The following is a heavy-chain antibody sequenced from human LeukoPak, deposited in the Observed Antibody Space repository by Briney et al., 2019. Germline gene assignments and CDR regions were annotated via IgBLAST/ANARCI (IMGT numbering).Heavy chain of an antibody. Sequence: GGSLRLSCTASGFSFSGHWMHWARQLPGKGLVWVSRISPTGSTTSYADSVKGRFTVSRDNAKNTLYLQVSNLRAEDTAVYYCARGPNSNWSGLDFWGQGTLLTVSS. CDR2: ISPTGSTT. CDR3: ARGPNSNWSGLDF. J-gene: IGHJ4*02. CDR1: GFSFSGHW. V-gene: IGHV3-74*01. D-gene: IGHD6-6*01.